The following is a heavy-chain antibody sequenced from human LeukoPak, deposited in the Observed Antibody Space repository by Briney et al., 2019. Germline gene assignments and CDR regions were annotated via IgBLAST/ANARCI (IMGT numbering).Heavy chain of an antibody. J-gene: IGHJ6*02. V-gene: IGHV3-66*01. CDR2: IYTGGSR. CDR1: GFTVSSNY. Sequence: GGSLILSCAASGFTVSSNYMTWVRQAPGKGLEWVSFIYTGGSRYYADAVQDRFSISRDSSKNTLYLQMNSLRAEDTAVYFCARNRLGRSMDVWGQGTTVTVSS. CDR3: ARNRLGRSMDV. D-gene: IGHD7-27*01.